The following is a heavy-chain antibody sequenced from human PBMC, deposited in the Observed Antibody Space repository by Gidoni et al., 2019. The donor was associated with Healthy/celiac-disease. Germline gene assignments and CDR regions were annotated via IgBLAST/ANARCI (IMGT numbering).Heavy chain of an antibody. CDR1: GFTFSSYS. Sequence: VHLVESGGGLVQPGGSLRLSCAAYGFTFSSYSMYWVRQAPGKGLEWVSSISSSSSYIYYADSVKGRFTISRDNAKNSLYLQMNSLRAEDTAVYYCAREWELLQYYFDYWGQGTLVTVSS. CDR2: ISSSSSYI. V-gene: IGHV3-21*01. CDR3: AREWELLQYYFDY. D-gene: IGHD1-26*01. J-gene: IGHJ4*02.